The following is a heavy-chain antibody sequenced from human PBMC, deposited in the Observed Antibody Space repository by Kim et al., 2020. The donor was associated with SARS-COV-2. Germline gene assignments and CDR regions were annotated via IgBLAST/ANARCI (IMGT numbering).Heavy chain of an antibody. J-gene: IGHJ3*02. CDR1: GFTFSSYA. CDR3: AGSQSGLWFGELLDGRVGFDI. V-gene: IGHV3-64*01. Sequence: GGSLRLSCAASGFTFSSYAMHWVRQAPGKGLEYVSAISSNGGSTYYANSVKGRFTISRDNSKNTLYLQMGSLRAEDMAVYYCAGSQSGLWFGELLDGRVGFDIWGQGTMVTVSS. CDR2: ISSNGGST. D-gene: IGHD3-10*01.